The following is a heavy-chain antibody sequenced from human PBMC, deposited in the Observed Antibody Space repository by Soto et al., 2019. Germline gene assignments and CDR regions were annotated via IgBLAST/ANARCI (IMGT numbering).Heavy chain of an antibody. CDR3: ARLRGWTLPIMDV. CDR1: GYSFTSYW. CDR2: IDPSDSYT. Sequence: GAALKISCEGSGYSFTSYWISWVRQMPGKGLEWMGRIDPSDSYTNYSPSFQGHVTISADKSISTAYLQWSSLKASDTAMYYCARLRGWTLPIMDVSGQGTTVTV. J-gene: IGHJ6*02. V-gene: IGHV5-10-1*01. D-gene: IGHD3-10*01.